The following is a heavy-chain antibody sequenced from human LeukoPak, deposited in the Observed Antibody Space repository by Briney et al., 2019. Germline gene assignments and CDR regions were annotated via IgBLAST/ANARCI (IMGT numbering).Heavy chain of an antibody. D-gene: IGHD5-24*01. CDR1: GGSISSYY. J-gene: IGHJ3*02. V-gene: IGHV4-59*08. Sequence: SETLSLTCTVSGGSISSYYWSWIRQPPAKGLEWIGYIYYSGSTNYNPSLKSRVTISVDTSKNQFSLKLSSVTAADTAVYHCAREEMAGAFDIWGQGTMVTVSS. CDR2: IYYSGST. CDR3: AREEMAGAFDI.